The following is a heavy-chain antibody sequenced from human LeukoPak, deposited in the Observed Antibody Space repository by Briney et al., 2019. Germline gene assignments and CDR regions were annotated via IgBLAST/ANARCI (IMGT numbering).Heavy chain of an antibody. D-gene: IGHD1-26*01. Sequence: ASVKVSCKASGYTFTDYNMHWVRQAPGQGLEWMGRINPNSGGTNYAQKFQGRVTMTRDTSISTAYMELSRLRSDDTAVYYCARESGRYYFDYWGQGTLVIVSS. CDR2: INPNSGGT. CDR3: ARESGRYYFDY. CDR1: GYTFTDYN. V-gene: IGHV1-2*06. J-gene: IGHJ4*02.